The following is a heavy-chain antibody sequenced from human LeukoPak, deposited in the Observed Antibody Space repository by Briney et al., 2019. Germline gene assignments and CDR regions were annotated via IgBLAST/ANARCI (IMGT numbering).Heavy chain of an antibody. D-gene: IGHD3-22*01. CDR1: GFTFSSYS. CDR3: ASGYYDSSGYAY. V-gene: IGHV3-21*01. CDR2: ISSSNTYI. J-gene: IGHJ4*02. Sequence: GGSLRLSCAASGFTFSSYSMNWVRQSPGKGLEWVSFISSSNTYIYYADAVKGRFTISRDNAKNSLYLQMNSLRAEDTAVYYCASGYYDSSGYAYWGQGTLVTVSS.